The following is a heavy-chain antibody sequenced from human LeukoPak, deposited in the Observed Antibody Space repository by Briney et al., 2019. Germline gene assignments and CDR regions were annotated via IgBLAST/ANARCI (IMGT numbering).Heavy chain of an antibody. CDR3: ARGVAGTYYYYGMDV. CDR2: INHSGST. J-gene: IGHJ6*02. V-gene: IGHV4-34*01. D-gene: IGHD2-15*01. CDR1: GGSFSGYY. Sequence: SETLSLTCAVYGGSFSGYYWSWIRQPPGKGLEWIGEINHSGSTNYNPSLRSRVTISVDTSKNQFSLKLSSVTAADTAVYYCARGVAGTYYYYGMDVWGQGTTVTVSS.